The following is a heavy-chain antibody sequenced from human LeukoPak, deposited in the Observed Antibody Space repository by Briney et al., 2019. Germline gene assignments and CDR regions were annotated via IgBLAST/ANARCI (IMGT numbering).Heavy chain of an antibody. CDR3: ARDYWWNYDY. CDR2: ISKDGSDK. D-gene: IGHD1-7*01. Sequence: GGSLRLSCAASGFTFSDYAMHWVRQAPGKGLEWVAVISKDGSDKYYPGSVRGRYTISRDNSKNTIYLQMDSLRAEDTAIYYCARDYWWNYDYWGQGTLVTVSS. V-gene: IGHV3-30-3*01. J-gene: IGHJ4*02. CDR1: GFTFSDYA.